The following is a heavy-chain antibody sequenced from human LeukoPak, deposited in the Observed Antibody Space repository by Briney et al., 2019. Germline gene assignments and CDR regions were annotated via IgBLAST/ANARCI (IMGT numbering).Heavy chain of an antibody. J-gene: IGHJ4*02. D-gene: IGHD7-27*01. CDR2: MSPNSGDT. CDR1: GYTFTSYD. V-gene: IGHV1-8*01. Sequence: ASVKVSRKASGYTFTSYDFNWVRQATGQRPEWMGWMSPNSGDTGYAQKFQDRVAMTRNTSISTAYMELSSLRSDDTAVYYCARGPPNWGYDYWGPGTLVTVSS. CDR3: ARGPPNWGYDY.